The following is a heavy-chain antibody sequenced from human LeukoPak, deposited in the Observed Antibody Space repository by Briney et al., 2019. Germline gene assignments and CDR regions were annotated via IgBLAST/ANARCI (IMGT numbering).Heavy chain of an antibody. CDR2: IYHSGST. CDR3: ARHVAVAGEYNWFDP. J-gene: IGHJ5*02. D-gene: IGHD6-19*01. V-gene: IGHV4-38-2*01. CDR1: GYSISSGYY. Sequence: PSETLSLTCAVSGYSISSGYYWGWIRQPPGKGLEWIGRIYHSGSTYYNPSLKSRVTISVDTSKNQFSLKLSSVTAADTAVYYCARHVAVAGEYNWFDPWGQGTLVTVSS.